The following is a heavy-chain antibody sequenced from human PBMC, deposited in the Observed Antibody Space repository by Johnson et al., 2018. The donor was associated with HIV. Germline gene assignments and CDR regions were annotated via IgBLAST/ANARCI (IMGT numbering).Heavy chain of an antibody. J-gene: IGHJ3*02. Sequence: QVQLVESGGGVVQPGRSLRLSCAASGFTFSSYTMYWVRQAPGKGLEWVAVISYDGSNEYYADSVKGRFTISRDNSKNTLYLQMSSLRAGDTAVYYCAREWLYGFDIWGQGTMVTVSS. CDR1: GFTFSSYT. CDR2: ISYDGSNE. D-gene: IGHD5-24*01. CDR3: AREWLYGFDI. V-gene: IGHV3-30*04.